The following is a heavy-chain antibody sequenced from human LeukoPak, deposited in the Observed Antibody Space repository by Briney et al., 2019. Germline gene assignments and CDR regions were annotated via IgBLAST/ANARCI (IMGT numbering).Heavy chain of an antibody. D-gene: IGHD3-10*01. V-gene: IGHV1-18*01. CDR3: ARGSIPITMVRGGRAYYYYYMDV. CDR2: ISAYNGNT. CDR1: GYTFTSYG. J-gene: IGHJ6*03. Sequence: ASVKVSCKASGYTFTSYGISWVRQAPGQGLEWMGWISAYNGNTNYAQKLQGRVTMTRDTSTSTVYMELSSLRSEDTAVYYCARGSIPITMVRGGRAYYYYYMDVWGKGTTVTISS.